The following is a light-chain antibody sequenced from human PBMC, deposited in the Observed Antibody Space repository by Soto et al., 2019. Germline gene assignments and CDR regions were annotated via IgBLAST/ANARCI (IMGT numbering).Light chain of an antibody. CDR2: GAS. J-gene: IGKJ2*01. CDR3: QQYNSYSYT. Sequence: EIVMTHSPATLSVSPGERATLSCRASQSVSSTLAWYQQKPGQAPRLLIYGASTRATGIPARFSGSGSGTEFTLSISSLQPDDFATYYCQQYNSYSYTFGQGTKVDI. CDR1: QSVSST. V-gene: IGKV3-15*01.